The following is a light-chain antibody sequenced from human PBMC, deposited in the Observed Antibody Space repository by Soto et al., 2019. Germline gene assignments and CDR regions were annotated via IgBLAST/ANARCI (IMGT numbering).Light chain of an antibody. V-gene: IGLV2-8*01. J-gene: IGLJ3*02. Sequence: QSALTQHPSASGSPGQSVTISCTGTSSDVGAYKYVSWYQQYPGKAPKLMIYEVTKRPSGVPDRFSGSKSGNTASLTVSGLQAEDEGDYYCTSYVGNDIWVFGGGTKLTVL. CDR1: SSDVGAYKY. CDR2: EVT. CDR3: TSYVGNDIWV.